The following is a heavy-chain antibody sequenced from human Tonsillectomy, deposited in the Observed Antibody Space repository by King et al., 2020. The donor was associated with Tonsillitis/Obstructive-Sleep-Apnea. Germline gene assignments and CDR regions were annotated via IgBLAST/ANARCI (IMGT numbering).Heavy chain of an antibody. CDR1: GGSISSYY. V-gene: IGHV4-59*01. D-gene: IGHD3-3*01. CDR2: IYYSGST. J-gene: IGHJ3*02. CDR3: ARGPPITVFGEGAFDI. Sequence: VQLQESGPGLVKPSETLSLTCTVSGGSISSYYWSWIRQPPGKGLEGIGYIYYSGSTNYNPSLKSRVTISVDTSKNQFSLKLSSVTAADTAVYYCARGPPITVFGEGAFDIWGQGTMVTVSS.